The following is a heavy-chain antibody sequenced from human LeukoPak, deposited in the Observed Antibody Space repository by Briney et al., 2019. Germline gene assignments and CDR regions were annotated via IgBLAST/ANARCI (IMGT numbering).Heavy chain of an antibody. D-gene: IGHD4-17*01. V-gene: IGHV1-2*02. CDR3: ARDRSTVTKNWFDP. Sequence: ASVKVSCKASGYTFTGYYRHWVRQAPGQELAGMGCINPNSGGTNYAQKFQGRVTMTRDTSISTAYMELSRLRSDDTAVYYCARDRSTVTKNWFDPWAREPWSPSPQ. J-gene: IGHJ5*02. CDR2: INPNSGGT. CDR1: GYTFTGYY.